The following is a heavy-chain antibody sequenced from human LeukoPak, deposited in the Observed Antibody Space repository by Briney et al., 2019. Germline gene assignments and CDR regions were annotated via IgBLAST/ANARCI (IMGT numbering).Heavy chain of an antibody. CDR2: IWYDGSKK. V-gene: IGHV3-33*01. D-gene: IGHD3-10*01. CDR1: GFTFSSHG. Sequence: GGSLRLSCAASGFTFSSHGFYWVRQAPGKGLEWVAIIWYDGSKKYYADSVKGRFTISRDDSKNTLYLQMNSLRDDDTAVYYCARDISRGSLDCWGQGTLVTVSS. J-gene: IGHJ4*02. CDR3: ARDISRGSLDC.